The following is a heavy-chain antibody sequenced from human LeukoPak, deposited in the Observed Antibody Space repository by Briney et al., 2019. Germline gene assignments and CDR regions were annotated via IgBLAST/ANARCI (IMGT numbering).Heavy chain of an antibody. CDR1: GGSFSGYY. J-gene: IGHJ6*03. Sequence: SETLSLTCAVFGGSFSGYYWSWIRRPPGKGLEWIGEINHSGSINYNSSLKSRVTISVDTSKNQFSLKLSFVTAADTAVYYCARQMGRRFGERYYYYHYMDVWGKGTTVTISS. CDR2: INHSGSI. CDR3: ARQMGRRFGERYYYYHYMDV. D-gene: IGHD3-10*01. V-gene: IGHV4-34*01.